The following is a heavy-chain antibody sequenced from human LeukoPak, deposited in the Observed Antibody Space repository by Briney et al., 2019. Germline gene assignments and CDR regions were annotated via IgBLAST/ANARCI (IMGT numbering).Heavy chain of an antibody. CDR3: ATDFLGFDP. CDR2: FDPEDGEA. V-gene: IGHV1-24*01. D-gene: IGHD2/OR15-2a*01. Sequence: ASVKVSCKVSGSTLTELSMHWVRQAPGEGLEWMGGFDPEDGEAIYAQKFQGRVTMTEDTSTDTVYMELTSLRSEDTAVYYCATDFLGFDPWGQGTPVTVSS. CDR1: GSTLTELS. J-gene: IGHJ5*02.